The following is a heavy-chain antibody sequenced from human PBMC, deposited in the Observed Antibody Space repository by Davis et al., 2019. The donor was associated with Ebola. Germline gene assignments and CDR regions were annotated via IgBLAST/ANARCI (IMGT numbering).Heavy chain of an antibody. CDR2: ISSSSSYI. D-gene: IGHD4-17*01. Sequence: GESLKISCAASGFTFSSYGMNWVRQAPGKGLEWVSSISSSSSYIYYADSVKGRFTISRDNAKNSLYLQMNSLRAEDTAVYYCARDPYGDYFRYYYGMDVWGQGTTVTVSS. CDR1: GFTFSSYG. V-gene: IGHV3-21*01. CDR3: ARDPYGDYFRYYYGMDV. J-gene: IGHJ6*02.